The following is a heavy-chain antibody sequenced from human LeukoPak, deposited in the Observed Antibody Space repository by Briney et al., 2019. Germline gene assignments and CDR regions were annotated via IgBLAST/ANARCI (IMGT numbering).Heavy chain of an antibody. CDR1: GFSFSNYE. J-gene: IGHJ2*01. Sequence: GGSLRLSCAASGFSFSNYEMNWVRQAPGKGLEWVSHISSSGTTIDYGDSVRGRVTISRDNAKNSLYLQINSLRADDTAFYYCARDLGGWYFDLWGRGTQVIVSS. V-gene: IGHV3-48*03. CDR2: ISSSGTTI. CDR3: ARDLGGWYFDL. D-gene: IGHD7-27*01.